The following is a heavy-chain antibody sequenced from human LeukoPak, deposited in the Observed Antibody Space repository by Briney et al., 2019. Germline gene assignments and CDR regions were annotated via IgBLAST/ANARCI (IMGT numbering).Heavy chain of an antibody. V-gene: IGHV4-34*01. CDR3: ARHQKYYGRPFDY. Sequence: SETLSLTCAVYGGSFSGYYWSWIRQPPGKGLEWIGEINHSGSTNYNPSLKSRVTISVDTSKNQFSLKLSSVTAADTAAYYCARHQKYYGRPFDYWGQGTLVTVSS. J-gene: IGHJ4*02. D-gene: IGHD4-17*01. CDR1: GGSFSGYY. CDR2: INHSGST.